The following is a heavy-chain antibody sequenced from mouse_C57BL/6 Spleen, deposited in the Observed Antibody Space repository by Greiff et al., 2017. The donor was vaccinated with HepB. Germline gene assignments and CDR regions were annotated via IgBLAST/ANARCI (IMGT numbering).Heavy chain of an antibody. V-gene: IGHV1-80*01. CDR3: ARGSMVKYYFDY. CDR1: GYAFSSYW. Sequence: QVQLQQSGAELVKPGASVKISCKASGYAFSSYWMNWVKQRPGKGLEWIGQIYPGDGDTNYNGKFKGKATLTADKSSSTAYMQLSSLTSEDSAVYFCARGSMVKYYFDYWGQGTTLTVSS. CDR2: IYPGDGDT. D-gene: IGHD2-1*01. J-gene: IGHJ2*01.